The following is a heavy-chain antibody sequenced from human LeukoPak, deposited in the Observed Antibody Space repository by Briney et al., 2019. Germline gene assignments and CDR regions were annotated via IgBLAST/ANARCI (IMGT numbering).Heavy chain of an antibody. V-gene: IGHV3-30*04. CDR2: ISYDGSNK. CDR3: ARDRDDYYGSGTYLDY. CDR1: GFTFSSYA. J-gene: IGHJ4*02. D-gene: IGHD3-10*01. Sequence: GGSLRLSCAASGFTFSSYAVHWVRQAPGKGLEWVAIISYDGSNKYYADSVKGRFTISRDNSKNTLYLQMNSLRTDDTAVYYCARDRDDYYGSGTYLDYWGQGTLVTVSS.